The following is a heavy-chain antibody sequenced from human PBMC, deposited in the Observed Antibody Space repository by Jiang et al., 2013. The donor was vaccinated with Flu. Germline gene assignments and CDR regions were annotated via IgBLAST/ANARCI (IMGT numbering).Heavy chain of an antibody. V-gene: IGHV3-30-3*01. CDR3: ARGYSSPPVDYGMDV. CDR1: GFTFSSYA. D-gene: IGHD6-13*01. J-gene: IGHJ6*02. Sequence: CAASGFTFSSYAMHWVRQAPGKGLEWVAVISYDGSNKYYADSVKGRFTISRDNSKNTLYLQMNSLRAEDTAVYYCARGYSSPPVDYGMDVWGQGTTVTVSS. CDR2: ISYDGSNK.